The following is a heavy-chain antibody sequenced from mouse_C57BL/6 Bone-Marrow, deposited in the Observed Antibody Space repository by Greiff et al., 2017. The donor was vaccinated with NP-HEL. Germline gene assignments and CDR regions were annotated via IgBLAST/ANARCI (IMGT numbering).Heavy chain of an antibody. Sequence: VQLQQSGAELVKPGASVKLSCKASGYTFTSYWMHWVKQRPGQGLEWIGMIHPNSGSTNYNEKFKSKATLTVDKSSSTAYMQLSSLTSKDSAVYYCASNVITTVVATLRRWGQGTTLTVSS. V-gene: IGHV1-64*01. CDR1: GYTFTSYW. CDR2: IHPNSGST. CDR3: ASNVITTVVATLRR. D-gene: IGHD1-1*01. J-gene: IGHJ2*01.